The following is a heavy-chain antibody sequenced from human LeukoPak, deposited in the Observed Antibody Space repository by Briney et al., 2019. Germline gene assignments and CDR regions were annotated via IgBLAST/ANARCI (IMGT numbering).Heavy chain of an antibody. D-gene: IGHD3/OR15-3a*01. CDR1: GFTFTNHP. J-gene: IGHJ6*02. CDR2: ISPSGDRT. V-gene: IGHV3-64*02. Sequence: GGSLRLSCAASGFTFTNHPMHGVRQASGKRLEYVSAISPSGDRTWYADSVKGRFTISRDNSKNTMYLQMGSLRPEDMGVYYCARAFRPASDPHDFYDFWGRGTTVTVSS. CDR3: ARAFRPASDPHDFYDF.